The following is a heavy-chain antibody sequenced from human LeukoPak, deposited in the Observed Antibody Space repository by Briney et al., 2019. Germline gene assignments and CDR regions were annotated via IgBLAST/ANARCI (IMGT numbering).Heavy chain of an antibody. D-gene: IGHD4-11*01. V-gene: IGHV4-38-2*01. CDR2: IYHSGST. CDR3: ARAGYSGLRTFFDL. CDR1: GYSISSGYY. J-gene: IGHJ2*01. Sequence: SETLSLTCAVSGYSISSGYYWGWIRQRPGKGLEWIGSIYHSGSTYYNPSLKSRVTISVDTSKNQFSLKLSSVTAADTAVYYCARAGYSGLRTFFDLWGRGTLVTVSS.